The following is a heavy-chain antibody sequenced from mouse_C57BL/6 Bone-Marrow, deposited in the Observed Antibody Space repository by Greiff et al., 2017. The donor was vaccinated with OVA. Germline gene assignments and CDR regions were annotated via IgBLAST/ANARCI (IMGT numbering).Heavy chain of an antibody. V-gene: IGHV5-17*01. CDR1: GFTFSDYG. Sequence: DVKLVESGGGLVKPGGSLKLSCAASGFTFSDYGMHWVRQAPEKGLEWVAYISSGSSTIYYADTVKGRFTISRDIAKNTLFLQMTSLRSEDTAMYYCARRDAMDYWGQGTSVTVSS. J-gene: IGHJ4*01. CDR3: ARRDAMDY. CDR2: ISSGSSTI.